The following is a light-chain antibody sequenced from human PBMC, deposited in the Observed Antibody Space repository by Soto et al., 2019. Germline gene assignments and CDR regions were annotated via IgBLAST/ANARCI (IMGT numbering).Light chain of an antibody. V-gene: IGLV1-40*01. CDR1: GSNIGAGYD. CDR3: QSYDSTLDARYV. J-gene: IGLJ1*01. CDR2: GDS. Sequence: QAVVTQPPSVSGAPGQRVTISCTGSGSNIGAGYDVHWYQHRPGTAPKLLVFGDSHRPSGVPDRFSGSKSGTSASLAITGLQADDEGDYYCQSYDSTLDARYVFGTGTKVTVL.